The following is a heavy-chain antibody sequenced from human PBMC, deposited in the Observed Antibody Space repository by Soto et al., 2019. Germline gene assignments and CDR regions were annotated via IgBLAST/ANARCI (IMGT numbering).Heavy chain of an antibody. Sequence: GGSLRLSCSASGFTFSSYAMSWVRQAPGKGLEWVSAISGSGGSTYYADSVKGRFTISRDNSKNTLYLQMNSLRAEDTAVYYCAHTGLEYCSSTSCPNKNNWFDPWGQGTLVTVSS. D-gene: IGHD2-2*01. CDR2: ISGSGGST. CDR3: AHTGLEYCSSTSCPNKNNWFDP. J-gene: IGHJ5*02. V-gene: IGHV3-23*01. CDR1: GFTFSSYA.